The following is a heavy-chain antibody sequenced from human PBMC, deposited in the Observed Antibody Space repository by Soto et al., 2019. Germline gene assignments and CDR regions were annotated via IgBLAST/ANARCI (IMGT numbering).Heavy chain of an antibody. CDR2: IYYSGST. J-gene: IGHJ5*02. Sequence: QVQLQESGPGLVKPSQTLSLTCTVSGGSISSGDYYWSWIRQPPGKGLEWIGYIYYSGSTYYNPSLKXXVXIXXDTSKNQFSLKLSSVTAADTAVYYCAKTWNGWFDPWGQGTLVTVSS. CDR1: GGSISSGDYY. CDR3: AKTWNGWFDP. D-gene: IGHD1-1*01. V-gene: IGHV4-30-4*01.